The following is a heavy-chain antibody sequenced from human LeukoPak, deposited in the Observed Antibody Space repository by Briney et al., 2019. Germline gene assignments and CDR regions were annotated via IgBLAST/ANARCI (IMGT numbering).Heavy chain of an antibody. D-gene: IGHD1-26*01. V-gene: IGHV3-23*01. Sequence: GGSLRLSCAASGFTFSSYAMSWVRQARGKGLEWVSAISGSGGSTYYADSVKGRFTISRDNSKNTLYLQMNSLRAEDTAVYYCAKDRVVGATPNWFDPWGQGTLVTVSS. CDR2: ISGSGGST. J-gene: IGHJ5*02. CDR1: GFTFSSYA. CDR3: AKDRVVGATPNWFDP.